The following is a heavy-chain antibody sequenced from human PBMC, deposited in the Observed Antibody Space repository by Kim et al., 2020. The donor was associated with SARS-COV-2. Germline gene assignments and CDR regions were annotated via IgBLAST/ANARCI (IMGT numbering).Heavy chain of an antibody. J-gene: IGHJ3*02. CDR1: GFTFSSLG. CDR3: SPLGISDAFDI. V-gene: IGHV3-30*03. Sequence: GGSLRLSCAASGFTFSSLGMHWVRQAPGKGLEWVAVITYDGSNKYYADSVRGRFTISRDNSKNTLHLQMNSLRTEDTAVYFCSPLGISDAFDIWGQGTTVTVSP. D-gene: IGHD7-27*01. CDR2: ITYDGSNK.